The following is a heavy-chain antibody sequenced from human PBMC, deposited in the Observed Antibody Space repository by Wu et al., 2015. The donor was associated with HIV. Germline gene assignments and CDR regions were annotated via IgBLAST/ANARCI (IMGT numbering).Heavy chain of an antibody. CDR1: GYTFTDYN. V-gene: IGHV1-2*02. J-gene: IGHJ5*02. CDR2: INANSGRT. Sequence: QVQLVQSGAEMKKPGASVKVSCTASGYTFTDYNVHWVRQVPGQGLQWMGNINANSGRTNYAENFQGRVAMTRDTSVNTVYLELETLTSDDTALYFCARGDRFYXILTGYSKNWFDPSGPTGTLVSVLL. CDR3: ARGDRFYXILTGYSKNWFDP. D-gene: IGHD3-9*01.